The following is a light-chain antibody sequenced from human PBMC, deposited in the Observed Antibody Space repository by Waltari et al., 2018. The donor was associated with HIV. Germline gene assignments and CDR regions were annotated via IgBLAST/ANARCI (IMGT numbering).Light chain of an antibody. CDR2: GND. V-gene: IGLV1-44*01. CDR3: AAWDDSLNGGV. CDR1: SSKIGSNP. Sequence: QSVLTQPPSASGTPGQRVTISCSASSSKIGSNPVHWYQHLPGTAPKLLIYGNDQRPSGVPDRFSASRSGTSASLAISGLQSADEADYYCAAWDDSLNGGVFGGGTKLTVL. J-gene: IGLJ3*02.